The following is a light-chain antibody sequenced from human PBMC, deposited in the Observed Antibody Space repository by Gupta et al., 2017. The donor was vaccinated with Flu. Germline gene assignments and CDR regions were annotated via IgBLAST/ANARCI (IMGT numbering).Light chain of an antibody. CDR1: QDISIY. CDR2: SAS. V-gene: IGKV1-39*01. Sequence: DIQLTQSPSSLSASVGDRITITCRASQDISIYLNWYQQKPGKAPKVLISSASTVKGGVSARFNGSGCEKHFTFTSTRRQNEDCANYYFQQCFGTTTFGQGTKVEI. CDR3: QQCFGTTT. J-gene: IGKJ1*01.